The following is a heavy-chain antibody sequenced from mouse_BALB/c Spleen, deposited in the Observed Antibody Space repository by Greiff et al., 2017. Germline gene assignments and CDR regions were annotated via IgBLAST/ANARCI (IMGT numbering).Heavy chain of an antibody. CDR3: ARDSHWYFDV. CDR2: INSNGGST. Sequence: EVQVVESGGGLVQPGGSLKLSCAASGFTFSSYGMSWVRQTPDKRLELVATINSNGGSTYYPDSVKGRFTISRDNAKNTLYLQMSSLKSEDTAMYYCARDSHWYFDVWGAGTTVTVSS. CDR1: GFTFSSYG. V-gene: IGHV5-6-3*01. J-gene: IGHJ1*01.